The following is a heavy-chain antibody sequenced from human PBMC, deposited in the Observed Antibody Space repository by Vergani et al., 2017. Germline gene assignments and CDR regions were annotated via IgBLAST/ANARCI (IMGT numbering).Heavy chain of an antibody. V-gene: IGHV3-21*01. J-gene: IGHJ4*02. CDR1: GFTFSSYA. Sequence: EVQLLESGGGLVQPGGSLRLSCAASGFTFSSYAMSWVRQAPGKGLEWVSSISSSSSYIYYADSVQGRFTISRDNAKNSLYLQMNSLRAEDTAVYYCTRSKRDDTVGFDYWSQGTLVTVSS. CDR3: TRSKRDDTVGFDY. CDR2: ISSSSSYI. D-gene: IGHD3-22*01.